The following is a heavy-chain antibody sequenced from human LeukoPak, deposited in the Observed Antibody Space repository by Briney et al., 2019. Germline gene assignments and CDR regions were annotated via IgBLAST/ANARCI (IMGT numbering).Heavy chain of an antibody. J-gene: IGHJ4*02. CDR1: GGAISSSSYY. Sequence: SETLSLTCTVSGGAISSSSYYWGWIRQPPGKGLEWIGSIYYSGSTYYNPSLKSRVTISVDTSKNQFSLKLSSVTAADTAVYYCARHYSSGWEEEIDYWGQGTLVIVSS. V-gene: IGHV4-39*01. CDR3: ARHYSSGWEEEIDY. CDR2: IYYSGST. D-gene: IGHD6-19*01.